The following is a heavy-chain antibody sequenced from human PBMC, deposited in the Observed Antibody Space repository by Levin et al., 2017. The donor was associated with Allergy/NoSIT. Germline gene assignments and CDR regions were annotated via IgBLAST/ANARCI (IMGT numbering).Heavy chain of an antibody. D-gene: IGHD2-2*01. CDR2: ISSSSSYI. Sequence: GGSLRLSCAASGFTFSSYSMNWVRQAPGKGLEWVSSISSSSSYIYYADSVKGRFTISRDNAKNSLYLQMNSLRAEDTAVYYCARSSIPYGSSTSCYEYDDGMDVWGQGTTVTVSS. V-gene: IGHV3-21*01. J-gene: IGHJ6*02. CDR1: GFTFSSYS. CDR3: ARSSIPYGSSTSCYEYDDGMDV.